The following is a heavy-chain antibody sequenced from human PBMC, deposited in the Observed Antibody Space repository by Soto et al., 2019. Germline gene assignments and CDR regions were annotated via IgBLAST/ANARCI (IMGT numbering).Heavy chain of an antibody. Sequence: SLTCTVSGGSISRYYWSWIRQPPGKGLEWIGYMYNTGSTVYNPPFKSRVTISVDTSKNQFSLKLNSVTAADTAVYYCARDLWGYCGTDCYPLDVWGQGTTVTVSS. V-gene: IGHV4-59*01. CDR2: MYNTGST. J-gene: IGHJ6*02. D-gene: IGHD2-21*02. CDR3: ARDLWGYCGTDCYPLDV. CDR1: GGSISRYY.